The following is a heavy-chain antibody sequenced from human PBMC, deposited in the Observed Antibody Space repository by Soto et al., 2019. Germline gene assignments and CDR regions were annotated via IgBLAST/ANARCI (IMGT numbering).Heavy chain of an antibody. CDR3: ARACAVGPGDVFDV. J-gene: IGHJ3*01. V-gene: IGHV1-3*01. CDR2: INPANGNT. CDR1: GYRFTNYA. Sequence: QVQLVQSGAEVKKPGASVKVSCKASGYRFTNYAIHWVRQAPGQMVEWMGWINPANGNTKYSEKFQGRVTITRDTFASTAYMEVSSLRSEDTAVYYCARACAVGPGDVFDVWGQGTMVTISS.